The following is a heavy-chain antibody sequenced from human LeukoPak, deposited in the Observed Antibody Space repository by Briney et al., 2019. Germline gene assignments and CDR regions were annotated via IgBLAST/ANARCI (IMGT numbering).Heavy chain of an antibody. CDR1: GGSFNGYY. CDR2: INHSGST. Sequence: SEALSLTCAVYGGSFNGYYWSWIRQPPGKGLEWIGEINHSGSTYYDPSLKSRITISVDTSKNQFSLKLTSVTAADTAVYYCARHDSSGPYNAFDIWGQGTMVTVSS. V-gene: IGHV4-34*01. CDR3: ARHDSSGPYNAFDI. D-gene: IGHD3-22*01. J-gene: IGHJ3*02.